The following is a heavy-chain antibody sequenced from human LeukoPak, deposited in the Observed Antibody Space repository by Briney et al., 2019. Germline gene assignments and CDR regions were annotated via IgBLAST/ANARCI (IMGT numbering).Heavy chain of an antibody. D-gene: IGHD3-3*01. CDR3: ARDGWSGYYYFDY. CDR2: ISSSSSTI. V-gene: IGHV3-48*01. Sequence: GGSLRLSCAASGFTFSSYSMNWVRQAPGKGLEWVSYISSSSSTIYYADSVKGRFTISRDNAKNSLYLQMNSLRAEDTAVYYCARDGWSGYYYFDYWGQGTLVTVSS. J-gene: IGHJ4*02. CDR1: GFTFSSYS.